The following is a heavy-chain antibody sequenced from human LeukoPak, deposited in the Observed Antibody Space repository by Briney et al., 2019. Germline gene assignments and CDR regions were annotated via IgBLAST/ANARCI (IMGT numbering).Heavy chain of an antibody. CDR3: ARPQLGMAYSYYMDV. CDR2: IDSDGINS. J-gene: IGHJ6*03. Sequence: GGSLRLSCAASGFTFSTYWMHWVRQAPGKGLVWVSRIDSDGINSYYADSVKGRFTISRDNAKNALYLQMNSLRAEDTAVYYCARPQLGMAYSYYMDVWGKGTTVAVSS. D-gene: IGHD7-27*01. V-gene: IGHV3-74*01. CDR1: GFTFSTYW.